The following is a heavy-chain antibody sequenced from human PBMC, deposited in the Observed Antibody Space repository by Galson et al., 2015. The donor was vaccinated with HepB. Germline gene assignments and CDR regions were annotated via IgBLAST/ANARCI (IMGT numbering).Heavy chain of an antibody. CDR1: GFTFSSYG. J-gene: IGHJ5*02. CDR3: AREAYYYGSGSPFTRGGWFDP. V-gene: IGHV3-33*08. CDR2: IWYDGSNK. D-gene: IGHD3-10*01. Sequence: SLRLSCAASGFTFSSYGMHWVRQAPGKGLEWVAVIWYDGSNKYYADSVKGRFTISRDNSKNTLYLQMNSLRAEDTAVYYCAREAYYYGSGSPFTRGGWFDPWGQGTLVTVSS.